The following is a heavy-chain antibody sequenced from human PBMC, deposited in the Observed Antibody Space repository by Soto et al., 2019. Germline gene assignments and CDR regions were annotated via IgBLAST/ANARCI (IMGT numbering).Heavy chain of an antibody. CDR3: ARGKSRTPWKNYYYLDV. J-gene: IGHJ6*03. CDR2: IIPIYDIT. V-gene: IGHV1-69*04. CDR1: GGTFSSYA. Sequence: QVQLVQSGAEVKKPGSSVRVSCKVSGGTFSSYAITWVRQAPGQGLEWVVRIIPIYDITNYAQRLQGRVTITADKSTNTVYMELSSLTSEDTAVYYCARGKSRTPWKNYYYLDVWCKGSAVTVSS. D-gene: IGHD1-1*01.